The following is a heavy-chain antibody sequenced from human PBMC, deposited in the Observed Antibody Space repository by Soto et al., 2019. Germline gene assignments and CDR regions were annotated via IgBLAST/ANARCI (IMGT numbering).Heavy chain of an antibody. D-gene: IGHD3-3*01. Sequence: GGSLRLSCAASGFTFSSYEMNWVRQAPGKGLEWVSYISSSGSTIYYADSVKGRFTISRDNAKNSLYLQMNSLRAEDTAVYYCARDPPGDYDFWSGSYRAYYYGMDVWGQGTTVTVSS. V-gene: IGHV3-48*03. J-gene: IGHJ6*02. CDR2: ISSSGSTI. CDR3: ARDPPGDYDFWSGSYRAYYYGMDV. CDR1: GFTFSSYE.